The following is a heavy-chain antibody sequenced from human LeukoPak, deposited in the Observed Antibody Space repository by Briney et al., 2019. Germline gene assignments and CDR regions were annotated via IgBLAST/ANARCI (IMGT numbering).Heavy chain of an antibody. Sequence: SETLSLTCTVSGGSISTNNYYWGWIRQPPGKGLEWIVNIFYSGSTYYSPSLKSRVTISVDTSKNQCALKLSSVTAADTAVYYCARTYYYDSSGYDGNWFDPWGQGTLVTVSS. CDR2: IFYSGST. J-gene: IGHJ5*02. V-gene: IGHV4-39*01. D-gene: IGHD3-22*01. CDR1: GGSISTNNYY. CDR3: ARTYYYDSSGYDGNWFDP.